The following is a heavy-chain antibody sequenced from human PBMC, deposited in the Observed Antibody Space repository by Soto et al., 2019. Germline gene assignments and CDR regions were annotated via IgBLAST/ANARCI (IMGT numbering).Heavy chain of an antibody. V-gene: IGHV1-2*02. D-gene: IGHD3-10*01. Sequence: GASVKVSCKASGYTFTAYYIHWVRQAPGQGLEWMGLINPNGGGTKYAQKFQGRVTMTRDTSINTAYMELTRLTSDDTALYYCARAVHTMIQGVRFRVDQWGQGTLVTVSS. CDR2: INPNGGGT. CDR1: GYTFTAYY. J-gene: IGHJ4*02. CDR3: ARAVHTMIQGVRFRVDQ.